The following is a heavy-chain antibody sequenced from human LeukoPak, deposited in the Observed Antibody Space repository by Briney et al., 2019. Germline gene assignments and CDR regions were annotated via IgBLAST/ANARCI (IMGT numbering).Heavy chain of an antibody. V-gene: IGHV3-23*01. J-gene: IGHJ4*02. D-gene: IGHD5-12*01. CDR1: GFTFNDYA. CDR2: IYHFGISK. Sequence: GGSLRLSCAASGFTFNDYAMTWVRHAPGKGLEWVASIYHFGISKYYAESVKGRFTISRDNFRSTLYLEMNSLKVEDTATYYCAKDRGTITSLLVLGVPGPAHLFDWWGQGALVTVSS. CDR3: AKDRGTITSLLVLGVPGPAHLFDW.